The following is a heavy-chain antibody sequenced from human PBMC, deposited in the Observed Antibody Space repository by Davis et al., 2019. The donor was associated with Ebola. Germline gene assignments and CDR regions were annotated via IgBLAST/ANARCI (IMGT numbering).Heavy chain of an antibody. D-gene: IGHD2-21*02. Sequence: AGSLTLSCAASGFIFEDYAMYWVRQVSGKRLEWVSLISEDGSRTYYADSVKGRFTISRDNSKRSLYLQKNSLTTEDTAMYYCTKQVTSSRPHDYFYPGMDVWGKGTTVTVSS. V-gene: IGHV3-43*02. CDR3: TKQVTSSRPHDYFYPGMDV. CDR2: ISEDGSRT. CDR1: GFIFEDYA. J-gene: IGHJ6*04.